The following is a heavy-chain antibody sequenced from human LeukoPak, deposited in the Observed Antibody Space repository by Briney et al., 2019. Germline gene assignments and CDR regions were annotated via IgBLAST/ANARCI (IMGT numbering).Heavy chain of an antibody. V-gene: IGHV4-61*01. Sequence: PSETLSLTCTVSGGSFSSDSYYWSWIRQPPGKGLEWIGYIYYSGSTNYNPSLKSRVTISVDTSKNQFSLKLSSVTPADTAVYFCASVGGSIGFYYFDYWGQGTLVTVSS. J-gene: IGHJ4*02. CDR2: IYYSGST. CDR3: ASVGGSIGFYYFDY. CDR1: GGSFSSDSYY. D-gene: IGHD6-25*01.